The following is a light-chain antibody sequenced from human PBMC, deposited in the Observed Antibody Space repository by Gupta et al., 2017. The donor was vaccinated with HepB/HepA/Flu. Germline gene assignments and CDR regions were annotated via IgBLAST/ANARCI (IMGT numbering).Light chain of an antibody. CDR3: SSCTSSSTRPV. J-gene: IGLJ1*01. CDR1: SSDVVSYNY. Sequence: SPLPQPSVSGSPGQSITISCTGTSSDVVSYNYVSWHQQHPGKAPKLMREDVNNRPSGVSNRFSGSKSGNTASLTISGLQAEDEADYDCSSCTSSSTRPVCGTGTKVTVL. V-gene: IGLV2-14*03. CDR2: DVN.